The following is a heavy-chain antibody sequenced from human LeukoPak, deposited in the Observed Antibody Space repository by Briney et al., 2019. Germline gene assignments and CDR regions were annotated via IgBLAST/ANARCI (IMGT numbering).Heavy chain of an antibody. Sequence: ASVKVSCKASGYTFTGYYMHWVRQAPGQGLERMGWINPNSGGTNYAQKFQGRVTMTRDTSISTAYMELSRLRSDDTAVYYCARWVDDSSGYYIDYWGQGTLVTVSS. CDR1: GYTFTGYY. J-gene: IGHJ4*02. V-gene: IGHV1-2*02. CDR2: INPNSGGT. CDR3: ARWVDDSSGYYIDY. D-gene: IGHD3-22*01.